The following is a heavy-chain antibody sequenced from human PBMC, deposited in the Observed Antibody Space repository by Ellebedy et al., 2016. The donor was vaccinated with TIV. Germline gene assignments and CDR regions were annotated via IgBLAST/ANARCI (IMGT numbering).Heavy chain of an antibody. D-gene: IGHD4-17*01. Sequence: SVKVSXKASGGTFSSYAISWVRQAPGQGLEWMGGIIPIFGTANYAQKFQGRVTITADESTSTAYMELSSLRSEDTAVYYCARDGGYGDYYFDYWGQGTLVTVSS. CDR1: GGTFSSYA. J-gene: IGHJ4*02. CDR2: IIPIFGTA. V-gene: IGHV1-69*13. CDR3: ARDGGYGDYYFDY.